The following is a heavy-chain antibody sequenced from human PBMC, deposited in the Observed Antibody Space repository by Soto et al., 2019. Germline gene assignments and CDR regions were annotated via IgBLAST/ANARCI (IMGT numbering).Heavy chain of an antibody. Sequence: SLTCNVSGGSISKFYWAWIRKTAGNGLEWMGRVYATGTTDYNPSLRSRVAMSVEISKKTFSLRLRSVTGADSGVYYCVRAGSKSPRDWFDPWGQGILVTVSS. CDR2: VYATGTT. J-gene: IGHJ5*02. CDR3: VRAGSKSPRDWFDP. V-gene: IGHV4-4*07. CDR1: GGSISKFY.